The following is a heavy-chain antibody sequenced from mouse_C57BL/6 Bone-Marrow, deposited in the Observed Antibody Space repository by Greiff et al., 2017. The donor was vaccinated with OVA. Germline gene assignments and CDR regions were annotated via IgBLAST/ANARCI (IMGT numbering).Heavy chain of an antibody. J-gene: IGHJ4*01. CDR3: ASPVVATNYAMDY. D-gene: IGHD1-1*01. Sequence: QVQLQQSGAELVKPGASVKISCKASGYAFSSYWMNWVKQRPGKGLEWIGQIYPGDGDTNYNGKFKGKATLTADKSSSTAYMQLSSLTSEDSAVYFCASPVVATNYAMDYWGQGTSVTVSS. CDR1: GYAFSSYW. CDR2: IYPGDGDT. V-gene: IGHV1-80*01.